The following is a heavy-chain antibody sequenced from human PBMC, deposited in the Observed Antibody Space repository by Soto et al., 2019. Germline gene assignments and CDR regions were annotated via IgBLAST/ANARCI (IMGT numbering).Heavy chain of an antibody. V-gene: IGHV4-31*03. D-gene: IGHD2-15*01. Sequence: QVQLQESGPGLVKPSQTLSLTCTVSGGSISSGGYYWSWIRQHPGKGLEWIGYIYYSGSTYYNPSLKSRVTISVDTSTNQFSLKLSSVTAADTAVYYCARVGDSSGAFRYGMDVWGQGTTVTVSS. CDR2: IYYSGST. CDR1: GGSISSGGYY. CDR3: ARVGDSSGAFRYGMDV. J-gene: IGHJ6*02.